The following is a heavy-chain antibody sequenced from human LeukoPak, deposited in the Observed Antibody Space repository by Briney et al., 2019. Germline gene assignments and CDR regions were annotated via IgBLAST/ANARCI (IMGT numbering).Heavy chain of an antibody. V-gene: IGHV3-23*01. Sequence: GGSLRLSCAASGFTFSSYAMSWVRQAPGKGLEWVSAISGSGGSTYYADSVKGRFTISRDNSKNTLYLQMNSLRAEDTAVYYCAKDRPYSSSWYALGSNDGTDVWGQGTTVTVSS. CDR2: ISGSGGST. CDR3: AKDRPYSSSWYALGSNDGTDV. D-gene: IGHD6-13*01. CDR1: GFTFSSYA. J-gene: IGHJ6*02.